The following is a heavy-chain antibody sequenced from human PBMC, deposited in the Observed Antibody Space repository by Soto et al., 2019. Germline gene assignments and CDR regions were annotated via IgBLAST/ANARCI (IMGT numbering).Heavy chain of an antibody. CDR3: ARDIVATVSENYFDY. V-gene: IGHV4-39*02. CDR2: IYYSGST. J-gene: IGHJ4*02. Sequence: PSETLSLTCTVSGGSISSSNYYWGWIRQPPGKGLEWIGSIYYSGSTFHNPSLKSRVTISVDTSKNQFSLKLSSVTAADTAVYYCARDIVATVSENYFDYWGQGTLVTVSS. CDR1: GGSISSSNYY. D-gene: IGHD5-12*01.